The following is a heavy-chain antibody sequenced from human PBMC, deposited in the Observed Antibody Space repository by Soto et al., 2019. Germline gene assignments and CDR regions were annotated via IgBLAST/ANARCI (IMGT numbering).Heavy chain of an antibody. J-gene: IGHJ4*02. CDR2: INWNGGST. CDR1: GFTFDDYG. Sequence: EVQLVESGGGVVRPGGSLRLSCAASGFTFDDYGMSWVRQAPGKGLEWVSGINWNGGSTGYADSVKGRFTISRDNAKTSLYLQMTSLRAEDTALYYCARLYSSGWYGPGRYWGQGTLVTVSS. D-gene: IGHD6-19*01. V-gene: IGHV3-20*04. CDR3: ARLYSSGWYGPGRY.